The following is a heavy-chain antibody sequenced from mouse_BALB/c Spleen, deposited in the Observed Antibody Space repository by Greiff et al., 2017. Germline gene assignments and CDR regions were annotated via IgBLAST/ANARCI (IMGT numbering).Heavy chain of an antibody. Sequence: VQLQESGPGLVQPSQSLSITCTVSGFSLTSYGVHWVRQSPGKGLEWLGVIWSGGSTDYNAAFISRLSISKDNSKSQVFFKMNSLQANDTAIYYCARTYYGSPYAMDYWGQGTSVTVSS. V-gene: IGHV2-2*02. CDR3: ARTYYGSPYAMDY. D-gene: IGHD1-1*01. CDR2: IWSGGST. CDR1: GFSLTSYG. J-gene: IGHJ4*01.